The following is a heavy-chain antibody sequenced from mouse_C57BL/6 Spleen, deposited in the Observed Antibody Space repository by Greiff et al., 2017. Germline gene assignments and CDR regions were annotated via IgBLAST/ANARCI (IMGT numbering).Heavy chain of an antibody. CDR3: ARWYYDYDGFAY. D-gene: IGHD2-4*01. V-gene: IGHV1-64*01. CDR2: IHPNSGSN. CDR1: GYTFTSYW. J-gene: IGHJ3*01. Sequence: QVQLQQPGAELVKPGASVKLSCKASGYTFTSYWMPWVKQRPGQGLEWIGMIHPNSGSNNYNEKFKSKATLTVDKSSSTAYLQLSSLTSEDSAVYYCARWYYDYDGFAYWGQGTLVTVSA.